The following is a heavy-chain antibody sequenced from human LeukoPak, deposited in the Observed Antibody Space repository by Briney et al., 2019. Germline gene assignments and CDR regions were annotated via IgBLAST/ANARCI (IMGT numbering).Heavy chain of an antibody. V-gene: IGHV1-18*04. CDR2: ISAYNGNT. CDR1: GYTFTSYG. J-gene: IGHJ6*04. CDR3: AITTVTFYYYCMDV. D-gene: IGHD4-17*01. Sequence: GASVKVSCKASGYTFTSYGISWVRQAPGQGLEWMGWISAYNGNTNYAQKLQGRVTMTTDTSTSTAYMELRSLRYDDTAVYYCAITTVTFYYYCMDVWGKGTTVTVSS.